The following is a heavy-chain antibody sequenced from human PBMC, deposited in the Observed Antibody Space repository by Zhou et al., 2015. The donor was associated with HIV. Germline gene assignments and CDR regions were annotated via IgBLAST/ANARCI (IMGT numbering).Heavy chain of an antibody. J-gene: IGHJ4*02. Sequence: VQLVESGGGVVQPGRSLRLSCAASGFTFSSYGMHWVRQAPGKGLEWVSYNTGSGSTTYYADSVKGRFTISRDNAKNSLYLQMNGLRDEDTAVYYCATSGSYRFDYWGQGALVTVSS. CDR2: NTGSGSTT. V-gene: IGHV3-48*02. D-gene: IGHD1-26*01. CDR3: ATSGSYRFDY. CDR1: GFTFSSYG.